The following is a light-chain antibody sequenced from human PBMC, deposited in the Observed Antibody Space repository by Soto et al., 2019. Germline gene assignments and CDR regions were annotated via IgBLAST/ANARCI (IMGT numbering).Light chain of an antibody. CDR1: QTINNW. CDR2: KTS. V-gene: IGKV1-5*03. Sequence: DVQMTQSPSTLSASVGDRVTITCRASQTINNWLAWYQQRPGKAPTFLIYKTSTLETGVPSRFSGSGSGTEFTLTISSLQPVDFAIYYCQQYNTYPWTFGQGTRVES. J-gene: IGKJ1*01. CDR3: QQYNTYPWT.